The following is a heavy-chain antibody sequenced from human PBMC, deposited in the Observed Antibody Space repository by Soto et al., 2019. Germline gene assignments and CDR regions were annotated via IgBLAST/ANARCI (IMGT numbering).Heavy chain of an antibody. CDR1: CYTSADFG. CDR3: VRDQKYFRVNGNWFDS. V-gene: IGHV1-18*04. CDR2: VSGNNGAS. D-gene: IGHD2-2*01. J-gene: IGHJ5*01. Sequence: GASVKVSFKCSCYTSADFGISWVRQAPGQGLEWMGWVSGNNGASNPAPKVQGRITMTLDTSTGVSYMALRSLRSDDTAIYYCVRDQKYFRVNGNWFDSWGQGTLVTISS.